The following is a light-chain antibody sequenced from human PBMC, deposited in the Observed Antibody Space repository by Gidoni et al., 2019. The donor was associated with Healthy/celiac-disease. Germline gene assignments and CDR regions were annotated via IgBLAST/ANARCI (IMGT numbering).Light chain of an antibody. CDR2: DVS. Sequence: QSALTQPASVSGSPGQSITISCTETSSDVGGYNYVSWYQQHPGKAPKLMIYDVSNRPSGVSNRFAGSKYGNTASLTISGLQAEDEADYYCSSYTSSSTRIFGGGTKRTVL. CDR1: SSDVGGYNY. V-gene: IGLV2-14*03. J-gene: IGLJ2*01. CDR3: SSYTSSSTRI.